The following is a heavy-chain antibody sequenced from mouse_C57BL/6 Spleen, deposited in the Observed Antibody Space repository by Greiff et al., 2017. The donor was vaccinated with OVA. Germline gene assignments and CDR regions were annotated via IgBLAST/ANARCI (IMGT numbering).Heavy chain of an antibody. Sequence: VKLQQSGAELVRPGASVKLSCKASGYTFTDYYINWVKQRPGQGLEWIARIYPGSGNTYYNEKFKGKATLTAEKSSSTAYMQLSSLTSEDSAVYFCARERWDGSSYYFDYWGQGTTLTVSS. V-gene: IGHV1-76*01. CDR2: IYPGSGNT. D-gene: IGHD1-1*01. CDR3: ARERWDGSSYYFDY. CDR1: GYTFTDYY. J-gene: IGHJ2*01.